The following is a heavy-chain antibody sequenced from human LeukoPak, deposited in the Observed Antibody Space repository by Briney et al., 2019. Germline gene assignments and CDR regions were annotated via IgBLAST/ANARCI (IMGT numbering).Heavy chain of an antibody. Sequence: PGGSLRLSCAASGFTFSSYWMSWVRQAPGKGLEWVANIKQDGSEKYYVDSVKGRFTISRDNAKNSLYLQMNSLRAEDTAVYYCARDEGIAAAGTPFDYWGQGTLVTASS. J-gene: IGHJ4*02. CDR1: GFTFSSYW. CDR3: ARDEGIAAAGTPFDY. D-gene: IGHD6-13*01. V-gene: IGHV3-7*01. CDR2: IKQDGSEK.